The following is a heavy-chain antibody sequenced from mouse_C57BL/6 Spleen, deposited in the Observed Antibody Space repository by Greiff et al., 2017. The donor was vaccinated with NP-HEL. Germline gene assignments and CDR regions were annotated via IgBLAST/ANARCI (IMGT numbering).Heavy chain of an antibody. CDR1: GFTFSDYG. CDR2: ISSGSSTI. CDR3: ARNWVYGY. J-gene: IGHJ2*01. Sequence: EVKLMESGGGLVKPGGSLKLSCAASGFTFSDYGMHWVRQAPEKGLEWVAYISSGSSTIYYADTVKGRVTISRDNAKNTLFLQMTSLRPEDTAMYYCARNWVYGYWGQGTTLTVSS. D-gene: IGHD4-1*01. V-gene: IGHV5-17*01.